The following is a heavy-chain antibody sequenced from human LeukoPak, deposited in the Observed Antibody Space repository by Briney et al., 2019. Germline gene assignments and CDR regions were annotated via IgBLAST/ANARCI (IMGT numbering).Heavy chain of an antibody. Sequence: GASVKVSCKASGYIVTSYGISWVRQAPGQGLEGMGWINAYNCNKNYAQKIPGRVTMTPDTSTNKANMELRSLRSDDTAVYYCARDRPNDYGDYVARSDAFHIWGQGTMVTVSS. J-gene: IGHJ3*02. CDR2: INAYNCNK. D-gene: IGHD4-17*01. V-gene: IGHV1-18*01. CDR3: ARDRPNDYGDYVARSDAFHI. CDR1: GYIVTSYG.